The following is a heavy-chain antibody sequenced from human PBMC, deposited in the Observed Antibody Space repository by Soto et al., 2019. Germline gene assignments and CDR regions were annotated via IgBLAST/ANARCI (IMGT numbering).Heavy chain of an antibody. CDR2: INAGNGNT. CDR3: ARDTAPSDV. CDR1: GYTFTSYA. D-gene: IGHD4-17*01. Sequence: QVQLVQSGAEVKKPGASVKVSCKASGYTFTSYAMHWVRQATGQRLEWMGWINAGNGNTKYSQKIQGRVTITRDTSSSTAYMELSSLRSEDTAVYDCARDTAPSDVWGQGTTVTVSS. V-gene: IGHV1-3*01. J-gene: IGHJ6*02.